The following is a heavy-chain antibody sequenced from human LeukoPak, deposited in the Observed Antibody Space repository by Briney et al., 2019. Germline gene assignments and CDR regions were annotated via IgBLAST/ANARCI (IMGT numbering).Heavy chain of an antibody. CDR3: ASGGYCGGDCYSHFRYYGMDV. J-gene: IGHJ6*02. Sequence: GTFISYAISWVGQAPGXGLEWXGXXXXXXXIGDYAQKFQGRVTITADKSTSTAYMELSSLRSEDTAVYYCASGGYCGGDCYSHFRYYGMDVWGQGTTVTVSS. CDR1: GTFISYA. CDR2: XXXXXXIG. D-gene: IGHD2-21*02. V-gene: IGHV1-69*04.